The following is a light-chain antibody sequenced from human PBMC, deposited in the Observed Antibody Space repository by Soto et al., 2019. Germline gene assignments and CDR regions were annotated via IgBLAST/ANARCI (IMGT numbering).Light chain of an antibody. V-gene: IGKV3-20*01. CDR2: GAS. J-gene: IGKJ1*01. CDR1: QSVSSTF. CDR3: QQFDSSVT. Sequence: EIVLTQSPGSLSLSPGGRATLSCRASQSVSSTFFAWYQQRPGQAPRLLMYGASSRATGIPERFSGSGSGTDFTLTISRLEPEDFAVYYCQQFDSSVTFGQGTKVEIK.